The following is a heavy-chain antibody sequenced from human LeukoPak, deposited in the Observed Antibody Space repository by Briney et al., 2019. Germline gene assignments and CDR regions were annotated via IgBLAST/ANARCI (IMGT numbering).Heavy chain of an antibody. Sequence: ASVKVSCKASGGTFSSYAISWVRQAPGQGLEWMGRIIPIFGIANYAQKFQGRVTITADKSTSTAYMELSSLRSEDTAVYYCASDPSHPNFDMDVWGQGTTVTVSS. V-gene: IGHV1-69*04. D-gene: IGHD2-2*01. CDR1: GGTFSSYA. CDR2: IIPIFGIA. CDR3: ASDPSHPNFDMDV. J-gene: IGHJ6*02.